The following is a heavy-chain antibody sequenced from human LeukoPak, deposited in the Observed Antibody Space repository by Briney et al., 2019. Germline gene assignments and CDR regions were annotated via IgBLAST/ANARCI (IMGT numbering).Heavy chain of an antibody. D-gene: IGHD6-19*01. CDR2: ISSSSTYI. J-gene: IGHJ1*01. CDR1: GFTFTSYS. Sequence: GGSLRLSCAASGFTFTSYSMNWVRQAPGRGLEWVSSISSSSTYIYYADSVKGRFTISRDNAKNSLYLQMNSLRAEDTAVYYCARDFGSGWYGYFQHWGQGTLVTVSS. V-gene: IGHV3-21*01. CDR3: ARDFGSGWYGYFQH.